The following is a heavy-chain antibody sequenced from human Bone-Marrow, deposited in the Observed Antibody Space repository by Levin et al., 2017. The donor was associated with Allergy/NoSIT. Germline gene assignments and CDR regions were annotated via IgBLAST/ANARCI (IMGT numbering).Heavy chain of an antibody. V-gene: IGHV1-69*13. Sequence: AASVKVSCTASGASLNNYVFNWVRQAPGQGLEWVGGIIPLFGTKNSAQKFQGRVTITADESTATVNLELSGLTSEDTAVYFCAGRIGYTFGEMATWGQGTVVTVSS. CDR2: IIPLFGTK. CDR1: GASLNNYV. CDR3: AGRIGYTFGEMAT. D-gene: IGHD5-24*01. J-gene: IGHJ5*02.